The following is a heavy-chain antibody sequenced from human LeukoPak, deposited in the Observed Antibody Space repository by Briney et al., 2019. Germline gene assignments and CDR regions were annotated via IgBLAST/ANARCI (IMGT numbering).Heavy chain of an antibody. J-gene: IGHJ5*02. CDR1: GDRFTSYW. CDR3: ARRSLHSQSWLAP. CDR2: IFPGDSDT. Sequence: GESLKISCKGYGDRFTSYWVAWVRQMPGKGLEWMGIIFPGDSDTRYSPSIQGQVTISVDRSISTAYLQWSSLKASDTALYYCARRSLHSQSWLAPWAQGTLVTVSS. V-gene: IGHV5-51*01.